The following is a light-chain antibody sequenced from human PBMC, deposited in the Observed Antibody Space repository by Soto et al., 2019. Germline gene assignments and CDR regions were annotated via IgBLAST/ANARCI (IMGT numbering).Light chain of an antibody. Sequence: EIVLTQSPGTLSLSPGETATLSCRASQSVSSNNLAWYHQKPGQTPRLLIYGASSRATGIPDRFRGSGSGIDFTLSSSRLEPEDFAVYYCQQYDNSITFGQGTRLEIE. CDR1: QSVSSNN. CDR2: GAS. V-gene: IGKV3-20*01. J-gene: IGKJ5*01. CDR3: QQYDNSIT.